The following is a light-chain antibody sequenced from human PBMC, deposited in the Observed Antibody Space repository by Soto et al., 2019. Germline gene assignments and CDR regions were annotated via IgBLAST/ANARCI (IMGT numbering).Light chain of an antibody. CDR2: DAS. CDR1: QSVSSY. J-gene: IGKJ3*01. Sequence: EIVLTQSPATLSLSPGERATLSCRASQSVSSYLAWYQQKPGQAPRLLIHDASNRATGIPARFSGSGSGTDFTLTISSLEPEDFDVYYCQQRSNWPRVTFGPGTKVDIK. CDR3: QQRSNWPRVT. V-gene: IGKV3-11*01.